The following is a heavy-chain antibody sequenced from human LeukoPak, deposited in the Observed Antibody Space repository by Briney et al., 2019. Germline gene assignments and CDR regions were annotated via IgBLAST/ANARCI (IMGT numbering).Heavy chain of an antibody. J-gene: IGHJ5*02. Sequence: PSETLSLTCTVSGGSISSHYWSWIRQPPGKGLEWIGYIYYSGSTNYNPSLKSRVTISVDTSKNQFSLKLSSVTAADTAVYYCVRVTREMATIIGWFDPWGQGTLVTVSS. CDR2: IYYSGST. V-gene: IGHV4-59*11. CDR3: VRVTREMATIIGWFDP. CDR1: GGSISSHY. D-gene: IGHD5-24*01.